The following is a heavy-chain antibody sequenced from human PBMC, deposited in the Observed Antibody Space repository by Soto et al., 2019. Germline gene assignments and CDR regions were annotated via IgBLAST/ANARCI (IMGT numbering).Heavy chain of an antibody. CDR2: ISGSGGST. CDR3: AKPPNQQLAVSRMGYYYYGMDV. J-gene: IGHJ6*02. V-gene: IGHV3-23*01. CDR1: GFTFSSYA. Sequence: HPGGSLRLSCAASGFTFSSYAMSWVRQAPGKGLEWVSAISGSGGSTYYADSVKGRFTISRDNSKNTLYLQMNSLRAEDTAVYYSAKPPNQQLAVSRMGYYYYGMDVWGQGTTVTVSS. D-gene: IGHD6-13*01.